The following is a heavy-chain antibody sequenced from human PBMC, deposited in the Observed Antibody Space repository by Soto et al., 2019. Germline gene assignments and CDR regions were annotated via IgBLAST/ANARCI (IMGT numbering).Heavy chain of an antibody. J-gene: IGHJ4*02. CDR3: TRGRGDCPEIYFDY. V-gene: IGHV3-64*01. CDR2: ISSNGGIT. Sequence: EVQLVESGGGLVQPGGSLRLSCAASGFTFSGYAMHWVRQAPGKGLEYVSAISSNGGITYYANSVKGRFTISRDNSKNTLFLQMGSLRAEDMAVYYCTRGRGDCPEIYFDYWGQGALVTVSS. CDR1: GFTFSGYA. D-gene: IGHD2-21*02.